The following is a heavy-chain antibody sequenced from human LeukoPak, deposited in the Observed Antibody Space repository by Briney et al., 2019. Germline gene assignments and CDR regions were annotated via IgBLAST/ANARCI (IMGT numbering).Heavy chain of an antibody. Sequence: GGSLRLSCAASGFTFSSYSMNWVRQAPGKGLEWVSSISSSSYIYYADSVKGRFTISRDNAKNSLYLQMNSLRAEDTAVYYCARDQQWLVWEFDYWGQGTLVTVSS. J-gene: IGHJ4*02. CDR1: GFTFSSYS. D-gene: IGHD6-19*01. CDR2: ISSSSYI. CDR3: ARDQQWLVWEFDY. V-gene: IGHV3-21*01.